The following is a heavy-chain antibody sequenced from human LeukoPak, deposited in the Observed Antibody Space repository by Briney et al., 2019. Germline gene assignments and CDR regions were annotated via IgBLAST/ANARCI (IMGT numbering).Heavy chain of an antibody. CDR2: INPNSGGT. CDR1: GYTFTGYY. J-gene: IGHJ5*02. D-gene: IGHD4-23*01. CDR3: ARDLYGGNSKWFDP. Sequence: ASVKVSCKASGYTFTGYYMHWVRQAPGQGLEWMGWINPNSGGTNYAQKFQGRVTMTRDTSISTAYMELSRLRSDDTAVYYCARDLYGGNSKWFDPWGQGTLVTVSS. V-gene: IGHV1-2*02.